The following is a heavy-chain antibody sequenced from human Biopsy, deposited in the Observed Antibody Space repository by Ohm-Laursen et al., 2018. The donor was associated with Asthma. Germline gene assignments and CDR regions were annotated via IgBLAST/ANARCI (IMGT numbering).Heavy chain of an antibody. Sequence: SLRLSCAASGFDFSDYTMNWVRQAPGEGLEWVSAISGSGGSTYYADSVKGRFTISRDNSKNTLYLQMNSLRSEDTAVYYCARDPHNSYLASLRTKFNYYYYGMDVWGQGTTVTVSS. J-gene: IGHJ6*02. CDR3: ARDPHNSYLASLRTKFNYYYYGMDV. CDR2: ISGSGGST. D-gene: IGHD1-7*01. V-gene: IGHV3-23*01. CDR1: GFDFSDYT.